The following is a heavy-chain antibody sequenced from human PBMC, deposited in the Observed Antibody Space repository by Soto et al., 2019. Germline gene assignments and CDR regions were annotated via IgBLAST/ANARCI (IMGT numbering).Heavy chain of an antibody. Sequence: QVQLVQSGAAVKKPGASVKVSCKASGYTFTSYGVTWVRQAPGQGLEWMGWISGYNGKTNYAQKVQGRVTMTTDTSTSTAYMELRSLRSDDTGVYYCARVRDSIGYYYGDYYYGMDVWGPGNTVTVSS. J-gene: IGHJ6*02. D-gene: IGHD3-22*01. CDR2: ISGYNGKT. V-gene: IGHV1-18*01. CDR3: ARVRDSIGYYYGDYYYGMDV. CDR1: GYTFTSYG.